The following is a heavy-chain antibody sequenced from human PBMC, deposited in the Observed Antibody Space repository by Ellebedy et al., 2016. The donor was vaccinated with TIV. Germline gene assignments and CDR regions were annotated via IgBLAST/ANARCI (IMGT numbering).Heavy chain of an antibody. J-gene: IGHJ6*03. Sequence: SETLSLXXTVSGGSISSSSYYWGWIRQPPGKGLEWIGSIYYSGSTYYNPSLKSRVTISVDTSENQFSLKLSSVTAADTAVYYCARGRGDGYNHSYYYYYMDVWGKGTTVTVSS. D-gene: IGHD5-24*01. CDR1: GGSISSSSYY. CDR3: ARGRGDGYNHSYYYYYMDV. V-gene: IGHV4-39*07. CDR2: IYYSGST.